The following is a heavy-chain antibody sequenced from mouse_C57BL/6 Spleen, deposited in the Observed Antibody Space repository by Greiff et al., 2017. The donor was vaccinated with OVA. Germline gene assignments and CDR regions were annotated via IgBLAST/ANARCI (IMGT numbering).Heavy chain of an antibody. CDR3: TRLGRGY. J-gene: IGHJ2*01. CDR2: IDPETGGT. D-gene: IGHD4-1*01. CDR1: GHTFTDYE. Sequence: ESGAELVRPGASVTLSCKASGHTFTDYEMHWVKQTPVHGLEWIGAIDPETGGTAYNQKFKGKAILTADKSSSTAYMELRSLTSEDSAVYYCTRLGRGYWGQGTTLTVSS. V-gene: IGHV1-15*01.